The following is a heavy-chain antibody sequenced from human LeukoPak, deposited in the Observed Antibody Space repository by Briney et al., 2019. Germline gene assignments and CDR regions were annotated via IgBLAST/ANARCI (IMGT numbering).Heavy chain of an antibody. Sequence: PGGSLRLSCAASGFTVSSNYMSWVRQAPGKGLEWVANIKQDGSEKNYVDSVKGRFTSSRDNAKNSLYLQMNRLRVEDTAVYYCARGYWNFGLWGRGTQVTVSS. CDR2: IKQDGSEK. CDR1: GFTVSSNY. V-gene: IGHV3-7*01. J-gene: IGHJ2*01. CDR3: ARGYWNFGL.